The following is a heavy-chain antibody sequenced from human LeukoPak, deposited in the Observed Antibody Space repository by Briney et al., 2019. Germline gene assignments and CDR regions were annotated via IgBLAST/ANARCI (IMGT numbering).Heavy chain of an antibody. CDR1: GFTFSSYA. CDR3: AKDFRAEYGSGAYGWFDP. J-gene: IGHJ5*02. Sequence: PGGSLRLSCAASGFTFSSYAMSWVRQAPGKGLEWVSAISGSGGSTYYADSVKGRFTISRDNSKNTLYLQMTSLRAEDTALYYCAKDFRAEYGSGAYGWFDPWGQGTLVTVSS. CDR2: ISGSGGST. D-gene: IGHD3-10*01. V-gene: IGHV3-23*01.